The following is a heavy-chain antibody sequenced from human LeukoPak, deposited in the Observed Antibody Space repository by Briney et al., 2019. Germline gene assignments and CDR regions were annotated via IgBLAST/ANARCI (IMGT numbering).Heavy chain of an antibody. Sequence: GESLKISCKGSGYSFTNYWIAWVRQMPGKRLEWMGIIYPGDSDTRYSPSFQGQVTISADRSISTAYLQWSSLNASDIAMYYCARLYCSSASCYTGSSYYFDYWGQGTLVTVSS. J-gene: IGHJ4*02. V-gene: IGHV5-51*01. CDR1: GYSFTNYW. CDR3: ARLYCSSASCYTGSSYYFDY. D-gene: IGHD2-2*02. CDR2: IYPGDSDT.